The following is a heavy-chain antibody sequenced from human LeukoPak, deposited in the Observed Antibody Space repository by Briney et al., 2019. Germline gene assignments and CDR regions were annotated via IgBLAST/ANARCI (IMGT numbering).Heavy chain of an antibody. CDR2: ISYDGSNK. CDR1: GFTFSSYA. J-gene: IGHJ4*02. D-gene: IGHD2-15*01. Sequence: GGSLRLSCAASGFTFSSYAMHWVRQAPGKGLEWVAVISYDGSNKHYADSVKGRFTIYRDNSKNPLYLQMNSLRAEDTAAYSCARGRGFCSGGSCLRFDYWGQGTLVTVSS. CDR3: ARGRGFCSGGSCLRFDY. V-gene: IGHV3-30*04.